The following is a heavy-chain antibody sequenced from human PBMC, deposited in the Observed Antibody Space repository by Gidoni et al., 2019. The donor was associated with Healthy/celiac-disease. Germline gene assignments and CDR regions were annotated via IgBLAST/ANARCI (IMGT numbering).Heavy chain of an antibody. CDR1: GFTFTNAR. D-gene: IGHD6-13*01. CDR2: IKSKTDGGTT. Sequence: EVQLVESGGGLVMPGGSLRLPCAASGFTFTNARMSWVRQSPGNGLAWVGRIKSKTDGGTTDYAAPVKGRFTISRDDSKNTLYLQMNSLKAEDTAVYYCTTGGSSSWYVGGFDYWGQGTLVTVSS. CDR3: TTGGSSSWYVGGFDY. V-gene: IGHV3-15*01. J-gene: IGHJ4*02.